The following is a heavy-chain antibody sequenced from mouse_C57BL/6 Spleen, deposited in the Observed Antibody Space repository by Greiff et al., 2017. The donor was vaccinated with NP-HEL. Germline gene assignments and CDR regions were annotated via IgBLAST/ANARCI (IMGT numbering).Heavy chain of an antibody. CDR3: AIESNYYGFDY. D-gene: IGHD1-1*01. J-gene: IGHJ2*01. CDR2: IHPSDSDT. Sequence: QVQLKLPGAELVKPGASVKVSCKASGYTFTSYWMHWVKPRPGQGLEWIGRIHPSDSDTNFNQKFKGKATLTVDKSSSTAYMQLRSLTSEDSAVYYCAIESNYYGFDYWGQGTTLTVSS. CDR1: GYTFTSYW. V-gene: IGHV1-74*01.